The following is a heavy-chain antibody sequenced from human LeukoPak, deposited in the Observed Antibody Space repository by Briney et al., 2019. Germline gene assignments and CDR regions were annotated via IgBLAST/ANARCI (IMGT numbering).Heavy chain of an antibody. D-gene: IGHD6-13*01. CDR2: IKQDGKEK. CDR3: ARIGYRSSSFDY. V-gene: IGHV3-7*01. Sequence: GGTLRLSCAASGFTLSNYWMSWVRRAPGKGWEGGANIKQDGKEKQYMDFLKGRLTISRDNAKNSVYLQVNSLRAEDTAVYHCARIGYRSSSFDYWGQGTLVTVSS. CDR1: GFTLSNYW. J-gene: IGHJ4*02.